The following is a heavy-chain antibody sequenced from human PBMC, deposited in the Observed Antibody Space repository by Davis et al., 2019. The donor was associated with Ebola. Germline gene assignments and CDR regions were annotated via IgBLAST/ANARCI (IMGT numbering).Heavy chain of an antibody. J-gene: IGHJ4*02. V-gene: IGHV3-53*01. CDR3: AKEGGMTTVTTNYFDS. D-gene: IGHD4-17*01. CDR2: IYSGGST. Sequence: PGGSLRLSCAASGFTVSSNYMSWVRQAPGKGLEWVSVIYSGGSTYYADSVKGRFTISRDNSKNTLYLQMNSLRAEDTAVYYCAKEGGMTTVTTNYFDSWGQGTLVTVFS. CDR1: GFTVSSNY.